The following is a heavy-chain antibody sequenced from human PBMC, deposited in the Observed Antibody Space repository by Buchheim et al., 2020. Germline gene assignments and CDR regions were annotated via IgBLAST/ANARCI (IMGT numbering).Heavy chain of an antibody. J-gene: IGHJ4*02. CDR3: TRDLTWGAH. D-gene: IGHD3-16*01. V-gene: IGHV3-7*01. Sequence: EVQLVESGGDLVQPGGSLRLSCVVTGFTFSNSWMGWVRQAPGKGLEWVANINPDGSEHYYVDSVKGRFTLSRDNTKNSLLLEKNCVRVEETDIYYCTRDLTWGAHWGQGTL. CDR1: GFTFSNSW. CDR2: INPDGSEH.